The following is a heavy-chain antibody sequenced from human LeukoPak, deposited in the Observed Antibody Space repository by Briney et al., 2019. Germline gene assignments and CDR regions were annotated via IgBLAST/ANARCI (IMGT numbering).Heavy chain of an antibody. V-gene: IGHV3-21*01. J-gene: IGHJ4*01. Sequence: GGSLRLSCAASGFTLSSSSMNWVRQAPGKGLEWVSSISSGSSYIYYADPLKGRFTVSRDNAKNSLYLQMNSLRAEDTAVYYCASERYNWNYAFDYWGHGILVTVSS. D-gene: IGHD1-7*01. CDR2: ISSGSSYI. CDR3: ASERYNWNYAFDY. CDR1: GFTLSSSS.